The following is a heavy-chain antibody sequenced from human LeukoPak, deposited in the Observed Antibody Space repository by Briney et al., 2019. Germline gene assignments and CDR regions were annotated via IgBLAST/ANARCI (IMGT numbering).Heavy chain of an antibody. D-gene: IGHD3-10*01. CDR1: GFTFSSYS. V-gene: IGHV3-48*04. CDR2: ISSSSSTI. Sequence: GGSLRLSCAASGFTFSSYSMNWVRQAPGKGLEWVSYISSSSSTIYYADSLKGRFTISRDNAKNSLYLQMNSLRAEDTAVYYCARDSSTYYYGSGSGLFDYWGQGTLVTVSS. J-gene: IGHJ4*02. CDR3: ARDSSTYYYGSGSGLFDY.